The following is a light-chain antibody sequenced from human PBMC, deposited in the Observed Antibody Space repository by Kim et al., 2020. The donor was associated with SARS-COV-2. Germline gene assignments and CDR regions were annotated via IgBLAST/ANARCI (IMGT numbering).Light chain of an antibody. V-gene: IGLV3-19*01. J-gene: IGLJ2*01. CDR2: GKN. CDR1: SLRSYY. CDR3: NSRDSSGNHLVV. Sequence: LGQSARLTCQGDSLRSYYAIWYHQKPGQAPVLVIYGKNNRPSGIPGRFSGSSSGNTASLTITGSQAEDEADYYCNSRDSSGNHLVVFGGGTQLTVL.